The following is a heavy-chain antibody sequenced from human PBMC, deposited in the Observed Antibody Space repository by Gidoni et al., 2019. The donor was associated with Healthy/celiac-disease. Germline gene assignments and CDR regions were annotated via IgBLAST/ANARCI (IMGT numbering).Heavy chain of an antibody. D-gene: IGHD6-13*01. J-gene: IGHJ6*02. CDR1: GVTFSSYA. CDR2: IIPIFGKA. CDR3: ASLPGIAAEGDGMDV. V-gene: IGHV1-69*01. Sequence: QVQLVQSGAEVTKPGSSVKVSCKASGVTFSSYAINWVRQAPGQGLEWMGGIIPIFGKANYAQKFQGRVTITADESTSTAYMELRSRRSEDTAVYYCASLPGIAAEGDGMDVWGQGTTVTVSS.